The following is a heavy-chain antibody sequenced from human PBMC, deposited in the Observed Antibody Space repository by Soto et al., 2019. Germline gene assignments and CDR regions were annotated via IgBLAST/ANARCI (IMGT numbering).Heavy chain of an antibody. D-gene: IGHD2-21*02. CDR3: ARVIGDPTRYHDAFDI. Sequence: QVQLVESGGGVVQPGRSLRLSCAASGFTFSSYAMHWVRQAPGKGLEWVAVISYDGSNKYYADSVKGRFTISRDNSKNTLYLQMNRLRAEDTAVYYCARVIGDPTRYHDAFDIWGQGTMVTVSS. J-gene: IGHJ3*02. CDR2: ISYDGSNK. V-gene: IGHV3-30-3*01. CDR1: GFTFSSYA.